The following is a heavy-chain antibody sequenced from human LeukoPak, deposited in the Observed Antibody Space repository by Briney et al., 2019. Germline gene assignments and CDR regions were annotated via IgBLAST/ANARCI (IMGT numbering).Heavy chain of an antibody. CDR2: INHSGST. D-gene: IGHD6-19*01. CDR1: GGSFSGYY. Sequence: SETLSLTCAVYGGSFSGYYWSWIRQPPGKGLEWIGEINHSGSTNYNPSLKSRVTISVDTSKNQFSLKLSSVTAADTAVYYCARHAKAVAPGYFDYWGQGTLVTVSS. CDR3: ARHAKAVAPGYFDY. J-gene: IGHJ4*02. V-gene: IGHV4-34*01.